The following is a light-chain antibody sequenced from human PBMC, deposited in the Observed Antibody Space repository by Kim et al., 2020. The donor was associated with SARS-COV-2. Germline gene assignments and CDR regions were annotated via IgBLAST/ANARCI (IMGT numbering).Light chain of an antibody. V-gene: IGLV6-57*02. CDR3: QSYDSSNVV. CDR2: EDN. J-gene: IGLJ2*01. CDR1: SGSIASNY. Sequence: GNTLTISCTSSSGSIASNYVRWYQPRPGSAPTTVIYEDNQRPSGVPDRFSGSIDSSSNSASLTISGLKTEDEADYYCQSYDSSNVVFGGGTQLTVL.